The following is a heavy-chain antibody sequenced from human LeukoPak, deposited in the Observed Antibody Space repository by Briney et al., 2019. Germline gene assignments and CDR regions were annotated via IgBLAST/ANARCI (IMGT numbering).Heavy chain of an antibody. Sequence: PSETLSLTCTVSGGSISSGGYCWSWIRQHPGKGLEWIGYIYYSGSTYYNPSLKSRVTISVDTSKNQFSLKLSSVTAADTAVYYCARVSYYDFWSGYYPYYYYYYMDVWGKGTTVTVSS. CDR2: IYYSGST. D-gene: IGHD3-3*01. J-gene: IGHJ6*03. CDR1: GGSISSGGYC. V-gene: IGHV4-31*03. CDR3: ARVSYYDFWSGYYPYYYYYYMDV.